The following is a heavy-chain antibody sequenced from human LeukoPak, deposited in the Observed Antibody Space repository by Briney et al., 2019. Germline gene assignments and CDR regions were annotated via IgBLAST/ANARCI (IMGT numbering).Heavy chain of an antibody. V-gene: IGHV4-31*03. Sequence: PSETLSLTCTVSGGSISSGGYYWSWIRQHPGKGLEWIGYIYYSGSTYYNPSLKSRVTISVDRSKNQFSLKLSSVTAADTAVYYCARLQYWDALTYCGGDCFTGGQGTLVTVSS. CDR2: IYYSGST. CDR1: GGSISSGGYY. CDR3: ARLQYWDALTYCGGDCFT. D-gene: IGHD2-21*01. J-gene: IGHJ4*02.